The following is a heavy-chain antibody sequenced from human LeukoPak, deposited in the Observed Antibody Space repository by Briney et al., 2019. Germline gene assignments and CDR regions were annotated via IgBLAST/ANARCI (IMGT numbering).Heavy chain of an antibody. D-gene: IGHD3-22*01. CDR3: ARDRFSSGYYDY. V-gene: IGHV3-33*01. Sequence: GRSLRLSCAASGFTFSSYGMHWVRQAPGKGLEWVAVIWYDGSNKYYADSVKGRFTISRDNSKNTLYLQMNSLRAEDTAVYYCARDRFSSGYYDYWGQGTLVTVSS. CDR1: GFTFSSYG. CDR2: IWYDGSNK. J-gene: IGHJ4*02.